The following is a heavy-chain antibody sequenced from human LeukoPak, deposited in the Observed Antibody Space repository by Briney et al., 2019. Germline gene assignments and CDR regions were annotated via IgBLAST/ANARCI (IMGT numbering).Heavy chain of an antibody. Sequence: SQTLSLTCTVSGGSISSGDYYWSWIRQPPGKGLEWIGYIYYSGSTYYNPSLKSRVTISVDTSKNQFSLKLSSVTAADTAVYYCASSRKASGWGYYDILIGFLHWGQGTLVTVSS. CDR3: ASSRKASGWGYYDILIGFLH. J-gene: IGHJ4*02. CDR2: IYYSGST. V-gene: IGHV4-30-4*08. CDR1: GGSISSGDYY. D-gene: IGHD3-9*01.